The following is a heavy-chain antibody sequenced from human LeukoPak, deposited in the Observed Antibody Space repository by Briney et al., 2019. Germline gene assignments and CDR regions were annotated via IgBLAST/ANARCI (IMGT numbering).Heavy chain of an antibody. CDR1: GYTFTNYG. V-gene: IGHV1-18*01. Sequence: ASVKVSCKASGYTFTNYGISWVRQAPGQGLEWMGWISAYNGYTDYAQRLQFRVTMTRNTSISTAYMELSSLRSEDTAVYYCARGRRQYSSSPWGQGTLVTVSS. CDR2: ISAYNGYT. D-gene: IGHD6-13*01. CDR3: ARGRRQYSSSP. J-gene: IGHJ5*02.